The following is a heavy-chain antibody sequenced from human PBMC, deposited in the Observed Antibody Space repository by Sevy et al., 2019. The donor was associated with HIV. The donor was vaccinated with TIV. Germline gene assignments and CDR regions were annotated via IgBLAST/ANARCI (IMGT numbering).Heavy chain of an antibody. J-gene: IGHJ6*02. CDR1: GFTFSSYW. D-gene: IGHD2-2*01. CDR3: ARGEGYCSSTSCYPYYYGMDV. V-gene: IGHV3-7*01. CDR2: MKQDGSEK. Sequence: GGSLRLSCAASGFTFSSYWMSWVRQAPGKGLEWVANMKQDGSEKYYVDSVKGRFTISRDNAKNSLYLHMSSLRAEDTAVYYCARGEGYCSSTSCYPYYYGMDVWGQGTTVIVSS.